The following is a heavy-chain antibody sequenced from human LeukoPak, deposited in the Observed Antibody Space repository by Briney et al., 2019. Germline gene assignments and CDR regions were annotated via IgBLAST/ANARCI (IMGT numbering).Heavy chain of an antibody. Sequence: GASVKVSCKASGGTFSSYAISWVRQAPGQGLEWMGRIIPILGIANYAQKFQGRVTITADKSTSTAYMELSSLRPEDTAVYYCARGRSGTTTRDYYYGMDVWGQGTTVTVSS. CDR2: IIPILGIA. J-gene: IGHJ6*02. CDR3: ARGRSGTTTRDYYYGMDV. V-gene: IGHV1-69*04. D-gene: IGHD1-7*01. CDR1: GGTFSSYA.